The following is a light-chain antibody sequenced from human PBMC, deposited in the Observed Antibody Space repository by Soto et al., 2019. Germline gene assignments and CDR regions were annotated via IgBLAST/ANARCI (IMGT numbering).Light chain of an antibody. Sequence: EIVLTQSPGTLSLSPGQRATLSCRASETLSSGSLAWYQQKPGQAPRLLISNASRRATGTPDRFSGSGSGTDFTLTISRLEPEDFAVYYCQQYGSSPLTFGGGTKVEIK. V-gene: IGKV3-20*01. J-gene: IGKJ4*01. CDR3: QQYGSSPLT. CDR1: ETLSSGS. CDR2: NAS.